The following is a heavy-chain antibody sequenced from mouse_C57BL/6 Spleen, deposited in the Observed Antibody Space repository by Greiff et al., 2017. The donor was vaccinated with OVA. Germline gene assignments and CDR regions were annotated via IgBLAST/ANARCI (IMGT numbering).Heavy chain of an antibody. J-gene: IGHJ2*01. CDR2: IDPETGGT. Sequence: QVQLQQSGAELVRPGASVTLSCKASGYTFTDYEMHWVKQTPVHGLEWIGAIDPETGGTAYNQKFKGKAILTADKSSSTAYMELRSLTSEDSAVYYCTRRYSNYFDYWGQGTTLTVSS. CDR1: GYTFTDYE. V-gene: IGHV1-15*01. D-gene: IGHD2-5*01. CDR3: TRRYSNYFDY.